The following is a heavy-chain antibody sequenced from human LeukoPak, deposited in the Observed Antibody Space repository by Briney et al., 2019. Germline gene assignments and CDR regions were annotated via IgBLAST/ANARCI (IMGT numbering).Heavy chain of an antibody. D-gene: IGHD2-21*02. V-gene: IGHV1-2*06. CDR2: INPNSGGT. J-gene: IGHJ4*02. CDR1: GYTFTGYY. CDR3: ARDPGLVTAIRRGYYFDY. Sequence: ASVKVSCKASGYTFTGYYMHWVRQAPGQGLEWMGRINPNSGGTNYAQKFQGRVTMTRDTSISTAYMELSRLRSDDTAVYYCARDPGLVTAIRRGYYFDYWGQGTLVTVSS.